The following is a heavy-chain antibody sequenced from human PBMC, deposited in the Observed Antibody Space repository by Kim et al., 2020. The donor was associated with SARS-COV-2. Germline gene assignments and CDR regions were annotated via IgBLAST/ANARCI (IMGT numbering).Heavy chain of an antibody. J-gene: IGHJ5*02. Sequence: SETLSLTCTVSGGSISSYYWSWIRQPAGKGLEWIGRIYTSGSTNYNPSLKSRVTMSVDTSKNQFSLKLSSVTAADTAVYYCARDWVEMATRRRFDPWGQGTLVTVSS. CDR2: IYTSGST. V-gene: IGHV4-4*07. D-gene: IGHD5-12*01. CDR1: GGSISSYY. CDR3: ARDWVEMATRRRFDP.